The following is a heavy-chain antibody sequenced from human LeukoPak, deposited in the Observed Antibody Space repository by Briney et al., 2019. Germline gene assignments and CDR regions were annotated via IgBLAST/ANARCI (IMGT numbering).Heavy chain of an antibody. CDR2: INPNSGGT. CDR1: GYTFTGYY. V-gene: IGHV1-2*02. Sequence: ASVKASCKASGYTFTGYYMHWVRQAPGQGLEWMGWINPNSGGTNDAQKFQGRVTMTRDTSISTAYMEMSRLRSDDTAVYYCARGAHYHDSSEGYDYWGQGTLVTVSS. D-gene: IGHD3-22*01. CDR3: ARGAHYHDSSEGYDY. J-gene: IGHJ4*02.